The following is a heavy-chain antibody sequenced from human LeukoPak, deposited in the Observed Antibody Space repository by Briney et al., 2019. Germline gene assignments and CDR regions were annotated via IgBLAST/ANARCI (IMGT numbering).Heavy chain of an antibody. J-gene: IGHJ6*04. D-gene: IGHD3-10*01. CDR2: IKSKTDDGTT. CDR1: GFTFSDAW. CDR3: TRNPITMVRGVIGVPYYYYYGMDV. V-gene: IGHV3-15*01. Sequence: GGSLRLSCAASGFTFSDAWMSWVRQAPGKGLEWVGRIKSKTDDGTTDYAAPVEGRFTISRDDSKNTLYLQMNSLKTEDTAVYYCTRNPITMVRGVIGVPYYYYYGMDVWGKGTTVTVSS.